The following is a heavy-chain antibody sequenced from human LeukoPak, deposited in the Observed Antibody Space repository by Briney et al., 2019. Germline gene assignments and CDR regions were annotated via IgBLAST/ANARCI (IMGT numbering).Heavy chain of an antibody. V-gene: IGHV3-30-3*01. CDR2: ISYDGSNK. CDR3: SLRFWFDP. Sequence: QPGRSLRLSCAASGFTFSSYVMHWVRQAPGKGLEWVAVISYDGSNKYYADSVKGRFTISRDNSKNTLYLQMNSLRAEDTAVYYCSLRFWFDPWGQGTLVTVSS. J-gene: IGHJ5*02. D-gene: IGHD4-17*01. CDR1: GFTFSSYV.